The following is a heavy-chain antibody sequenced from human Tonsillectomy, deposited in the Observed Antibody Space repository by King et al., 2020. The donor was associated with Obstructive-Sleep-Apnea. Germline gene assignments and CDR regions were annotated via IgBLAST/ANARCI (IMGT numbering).Heavy chain of an antibody. CDR1: GFTFSSYA. J-gene: IGHJ2*01. Sequence: QLVQSGGGVVQPGRSLRLSCAASGFTFSSYAIHWVRQAPGKGLECVAVISDDGSNTYYADSVKGRFTTSRDNSKSTLFLQMKSLRAEDTAVYYCARARDILLWFGELLAGYFDLWGRGTLVTVSS. CDR2: ISDDGSNT. CDR3: ARARDILLWFGELLAGYFDL. V-gene: IGHV3-30*04. D-gene: IGHD3-10*01.